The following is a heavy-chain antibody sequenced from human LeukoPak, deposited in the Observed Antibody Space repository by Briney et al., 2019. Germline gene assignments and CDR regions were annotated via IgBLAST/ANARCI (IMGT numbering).Heavy chain of an antibody. CDR2: IIPIFGTA. CDR3: ARGRDGYNLIDY. J-gene: IGHJ4*02. Sequence: SVKVSCKASGYTFTSYAMNWVRQAPGQGLEWMGGIIPIFGTANYAQKFQGRVTITADESTSTAYMELSSLRSEDTAVYYCARGRDGYNLIDYWGQGTLVTVSS. CDR1: GYTFTSYA. D-gene: IGHD5-24*01. V-gene: IGHV1-69*13.